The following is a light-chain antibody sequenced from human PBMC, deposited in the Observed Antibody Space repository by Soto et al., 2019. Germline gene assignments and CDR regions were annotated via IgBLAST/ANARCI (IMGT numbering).Light chain of an antibody. CDR1: SSDVGGYNY. CDR2: DVS. J-gene: IGLJ1*01. V-gene: IGLV2-14*03. Sequence: QSVLNQPASVYGSPGQSITISCTGTSSDVGGYNYVSWYQQRPGKAPKLIISDVSNRPSGVSDRFSASKSGNTASLTISGLQTEDEADYYCLSYTSSITYVFGTGTKVTVL. CDR3: LSYTSSITYV.